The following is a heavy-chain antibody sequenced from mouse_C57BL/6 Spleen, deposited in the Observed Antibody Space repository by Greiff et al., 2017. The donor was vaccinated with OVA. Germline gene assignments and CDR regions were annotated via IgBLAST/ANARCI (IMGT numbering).Heavy chain of an antibody. CDR3: ARDGDGLDY. CDR2: ISYDGSN. CDR1: GYSITSGYY. D-gene: IGHD3-3*01. J-gene: IGHJ2*01. V-gene: IGHV3-6*01. Sequence: EVKLMESGPGLVKPSQSLSLTCSVTGYSITSGYYWNWIRQFPGNKLEWMGYISYDGSNNYNPSLKNRISITRDTSKNQFFLKLNSVTTEDTATYYCARDGDGLDYWGQGTTLTVSS.